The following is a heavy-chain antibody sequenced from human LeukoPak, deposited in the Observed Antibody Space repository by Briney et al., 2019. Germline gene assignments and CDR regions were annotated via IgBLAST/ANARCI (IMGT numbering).Heavy chain of an antibody. CDR2: ISGSGTTI. Sequence: KPEGSLRLSCAASGFTFSDYYMSWVRQASGKGLEWVSYISGSGTTIYYADSVRGRFTISRDNARNSLFLQMNSLRAEDTAMYYCTREDFYYASGYWGQGTLVTVSS. CDR1: GFTFSDYY. CDR3: TREDFYYASGY. J-gene: IGHJ4*02. D-gene: IGHD3-10*01. V-gene: IGHV3-11*04.